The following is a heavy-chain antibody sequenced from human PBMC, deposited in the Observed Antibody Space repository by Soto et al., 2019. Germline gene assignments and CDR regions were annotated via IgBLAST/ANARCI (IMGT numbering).Heavy chain of an antibody. J-gene: IGHJ5*02. CDR3: ATHGWDL. CDR1: GFTFSRSD. D-gene: IGHD6-19*01. Sequence: EVQLLESGGGLVQPGGSLRLSCAASGFTFSRSDMSWVRQTPGKGLEWVSAINGGRAFYGDSVEGRVTVSRDNSKNTLYLQMNSLRVEDTAIYYCATHGWDLWGQGTLVTVSS. CDR2: INGGRA. V-gene: IGHV3-23*01.